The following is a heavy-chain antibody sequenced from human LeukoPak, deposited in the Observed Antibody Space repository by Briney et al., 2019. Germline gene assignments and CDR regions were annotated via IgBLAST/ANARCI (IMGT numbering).Heavy chain of an antibody. CDR3: AKKIPFVVVMDV. CDR2: INTNTGNP. V-gene: IGHV7-4-1*02. D-gene: IGHD2-2*01. CDR1: GYTFTSYG. J-gene: IGHJ6*02. Sequence: ASVKVSCKASGYTFTSYGMNWVRQAPGQGLEWMGWINTNTGNPTYAQGVTGRYVFSLDTSVSTAYLQISSLQAEDSAVYYCAKKIPFVVVMDVWGQGTTVTVSS.